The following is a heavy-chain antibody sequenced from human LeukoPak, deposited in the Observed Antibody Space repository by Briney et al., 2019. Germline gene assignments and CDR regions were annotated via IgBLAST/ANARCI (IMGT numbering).Heavy chain of an antibody. CDR3: TRDPPEWELPEDY. D-gene: IGHD1-26*01. J-gene: IGHJ4*02. CDR1: GFTFSSYW. V-gene: IGHV3-74*01. CDR2: INTDGSST. Sequence: GGSLRLSCAASGFTFSSYWMHWVRQVPGKGLVWVSRINTDGSSTSYADSVKGRFTISRDNAKNTLYLQMNSLRAEDTAVYYCTRDPPEWELPEDYWGQGTLVTVSS.